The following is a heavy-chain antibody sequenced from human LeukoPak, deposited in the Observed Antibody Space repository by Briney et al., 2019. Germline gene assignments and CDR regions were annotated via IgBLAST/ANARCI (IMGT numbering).Heavy chain of an antibody. CDR2: IYYSGST. CDR1: GGSISSYY. Sequence: SETLSLTCTVSGGSISSYYWSWIRQPPGKGLEWIGSIYYSGSTYYNPSLKSRVTISVDTSKNQFSLKLSSVTAADTAVYYCARHGNYDFWSGSYFDYWGQGTLVTVSS. CDR3: ARHGNYDFWSGSYFDY. J-gene: IGHJ4*02. D-gene: IGHD3-3*01. V-gene: IGHV4-59*05.